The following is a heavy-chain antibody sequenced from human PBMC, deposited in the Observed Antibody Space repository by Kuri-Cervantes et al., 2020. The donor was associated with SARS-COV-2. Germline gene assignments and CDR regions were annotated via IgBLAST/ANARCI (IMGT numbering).Heavy chain of an antibody. CDR1: GYSISSGYY. J-gene: IGHJ4*02. Sequence: SETLSLTCTVSGYSISSGYYWGWIRQPPGKGLEWIGSIYHSGSTYYNPSLKSRVTISVDTSKNQFSLKLSSVTAADTAVYYCARELGVPAATYSDYWGQGTLVTVSS. D-gene: IGHD2-2*01. V-gene: IGHV4-38-2*02. CDR3: ARELGVPAATYSDY. CDR2: IYHSGST.